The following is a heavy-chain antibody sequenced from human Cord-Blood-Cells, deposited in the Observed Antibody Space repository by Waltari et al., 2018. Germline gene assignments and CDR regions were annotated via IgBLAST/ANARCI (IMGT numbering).Heavy chain of an antibody. CDR2: MNPNRGNS. J-gene: IGHJ4*02. Sequence: QVQLVQSGAEVKKPGASVKVSCKASGYTFTSYDINWVRQATGQGLEWRGWMNPNRGNSGYAQNFQGRVTITRNTSISTAYMELSSLRSEDTAVYYCARGVGGSYEFDYWGQGTLVTVSS. V-gene: IGHV1-8*03. D-gene: IGHD1-26*01. CDR1: GYTFTSYD. CDR3: ARGVGGSYEFDY.